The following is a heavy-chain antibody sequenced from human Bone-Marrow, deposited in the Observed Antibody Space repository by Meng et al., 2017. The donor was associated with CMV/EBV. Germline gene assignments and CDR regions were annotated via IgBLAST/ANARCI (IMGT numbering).Heavy chain of an antibody. CDR2: IYYSGST. CDR3: ARLGFYSSSSGWFDY. J-gene: IGHJ4*02. Sequence: SETLSLTCTVSGGSISSSSYYWGWIRQPPGKGLEWIGSIYYSGSTYYNPSLKSRVTISVDTSKNQFSLKLSSVTAADTAVYYCARLGFYSSSSGWFDYWGQGTLVTVSS. CDR1: GGSISSSSYY. D-gene: IGHD6-6*01. V-gene: IGHV4-39*07.